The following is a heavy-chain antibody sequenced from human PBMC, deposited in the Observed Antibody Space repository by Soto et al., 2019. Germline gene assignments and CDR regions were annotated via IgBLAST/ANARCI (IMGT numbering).Heavy chain of an antibody. Sequence: NPSETLSLTCTVSGGSISSSSYYWGWIRQPPGKGLGWIGSIYYSGSTYYNPSLKSRVTISVDTSKNQFSLKLSSVTAADTAVYYCARPYYYDSSGYGAFDIWGQGTMVTVSS. CDR1: GGSISSSSYY. D-gene: IGHD3-22*01. V-gene: IGHV4-39*01. CDR2: IYYSGST. J-gene: IGHJ3*02. CDR3: ARPYYYDSSGYGAFDI.